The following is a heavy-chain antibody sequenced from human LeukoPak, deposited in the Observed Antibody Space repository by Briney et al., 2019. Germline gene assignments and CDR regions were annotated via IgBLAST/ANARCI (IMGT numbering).Heavy chain of an antibody. Sequence: ASVKVSCKASGYSFTNYAMNWVRQAPGQGLEWMGWTNTNTGNPTYAQGFTGRFVFSLDTSVSTAYLQISSLKAEDTAVYYCARNNADGEGRFSYWGQGTLVTVSS. CDR2: TNTNTGNP. CDR3: ARNNADGEGRFSY. CDR1: GYSFTNYA. V-gene: IGHV7-4-1*02. D-gene: IGHD3-10*01. J-gene: IGHJ4*02.